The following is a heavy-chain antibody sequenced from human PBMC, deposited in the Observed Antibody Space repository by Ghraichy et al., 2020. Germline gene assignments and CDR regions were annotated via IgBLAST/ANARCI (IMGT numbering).Heavy chain of an antibody. CDR2: IYYSGST. CDR3: ARAPRGSNWFDP. V-gene: IGHV4-59*01. CDR1: GGSISSYY. J-gene: IGHJ5*02. Sequence: SETLSLTCTVSGGSISSYYWSWIRQPPGKGLEWIGYIYYSGSTNYNPSLKSRVTISVDTSKNQFSLKLSSVTAADTAVYYCARAPRGSNWFDPWGQGTLVTVSS.